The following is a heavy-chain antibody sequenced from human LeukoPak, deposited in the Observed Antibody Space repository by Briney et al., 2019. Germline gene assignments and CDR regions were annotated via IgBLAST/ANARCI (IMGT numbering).Heavy chain of an antibody. V-gene: IGHV3-23*01. CDR1: GFTFATYA. Sequence: PGGSLRLSCAASGFTFATYAMSWVRQAPGKGLEWVSGISGSGDSTYYADSVKGRFAISRDNSKNTLYVQMNSLRAEDTAVYYCAKDHEMASMKKGHRGQGTLVTVSS. D-gene: IGHD5-24*01. CDR2: ISGSGDST. CDR3: AKDHEMASMKKGH. J-gene: IGHJ4*02.